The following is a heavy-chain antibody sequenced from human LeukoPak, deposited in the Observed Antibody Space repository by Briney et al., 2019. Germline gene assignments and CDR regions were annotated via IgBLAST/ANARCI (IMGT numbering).Heavy chain of an antibody. Sequence: GGSLRLSCAASGFTLSNYWMHWVRQAPGKGLEWVAVIWYDGSNKYYADSVKGRFTISRDNSKNTLYLQMNSLRAEDTAVYYCARSGRQFPDYWGQGTLVTVSS. D-gene: IGHD2-15*01. V-gene: IGHV3-33*08. CDR3: ARSGRQFPDY. CDR2: IWYDGSNK. CDR1: GFTLSNYW. J-gene: IGHJ4*02.